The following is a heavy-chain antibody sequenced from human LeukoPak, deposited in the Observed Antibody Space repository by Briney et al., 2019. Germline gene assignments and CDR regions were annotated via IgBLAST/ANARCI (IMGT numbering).Heavy chain of an antibody. D-gene: IGHD4-11*01. CDR3: ARTTARVIDYYYYYYMDV. CDR2: IYTSGST. J-gene: IGHJ6*03. V-gene: IGHV4-4*09. Sequence: GSLRLSCAASGFTFDDYAMHWIRQPPGKGLEWIGYIYTSGSTNYNPSLKSRVTISVDTSKNQFSLKLSSVTAADTAVYYCARTTARVIDYYYYYYMDVWGKGTTVTVSS. CDR1: GFTFDDYA.